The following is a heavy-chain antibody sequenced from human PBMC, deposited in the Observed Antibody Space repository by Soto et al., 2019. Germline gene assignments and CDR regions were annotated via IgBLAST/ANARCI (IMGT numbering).Heavy chain of an antibody. CDR1: GYSISSGLY. Sequence: PSETLSLTCAVSGYSISSGLYWGWIRQPPGKGLEGIGTIYRGEISYYNPSLNSRGTISIYTSKNPFSLSLSSVYATDTAVYFCGIGNPDWFDPWGQGTLVTVSS. CDR2: IYRGEIS. D-gene: IGHD1-1*01. CDR3: GIGNPDWFDP. V-gene: IGHV4-38-2*01. J-gene: IGHJ5*02.